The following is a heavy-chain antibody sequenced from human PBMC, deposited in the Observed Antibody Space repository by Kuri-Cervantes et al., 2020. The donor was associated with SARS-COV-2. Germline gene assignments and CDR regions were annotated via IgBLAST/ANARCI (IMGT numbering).Heavy chain of an antibody. Sequence: SETLSLTCTVSGGSISSYYWSWIRQPPGKGLEWIGEINHSGSTNYNPSLKSRVTISVDTSKNQFSLKLSSVTAADTAVYYCARRFYSGYGVLFDYWGQGTLVTVSS. CDR1: GGSISSYY. J-gene: IGHJ4*02. D-gene: IGHD5-12*01. CDR3: ARRFYSGYGVLFDY. CDR2: INHSGST. V-gene: IGHV4-34*01.